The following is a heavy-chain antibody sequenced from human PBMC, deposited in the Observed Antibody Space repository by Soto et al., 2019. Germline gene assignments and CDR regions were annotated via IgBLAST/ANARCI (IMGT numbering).Heavy chain of an antibody. CDR3: TKTQRPYYDAGGFDY. J-gene: IGHJ4*02. Sequence: GGSLRLSCATSGFTFGEYAMHWVRQAPGKGLEWVSLISWDGGSTYYTDSVEGRFTISRDNSKNSVFLQMNNLRAEDTALYYCTKTQRPYYDAGGFDYWGQGTLVTVYS. V-gene: IGHV3-43D*04. CDR2: ISWDGGST. CDR1: GFTFGEYA. D-gene: IGHD3-22*01.